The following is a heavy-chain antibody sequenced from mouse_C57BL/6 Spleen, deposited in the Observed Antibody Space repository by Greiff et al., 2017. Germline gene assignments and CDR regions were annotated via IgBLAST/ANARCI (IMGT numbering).Heavy chain of an antibody. CDR1: GFTFSDYG. CDR2: ISSGSSTI. Sequence: EVQLVESGGGLVKPGGSLKLSCAASGFTFSDYGMHWVRQAPEKGLEWVAYISSGSSTIYYADTVKGRFTISRDNAKNTLFLQMTSLRSEDTAMYYCANAGYYDPYYFDYWGQGTTLTVSS. CDR3: ANAGYYDPYYFDY. V-gene: IGHV5-17*01. D-gene: IGHD2-4*01. J-gene: IGHJ2*01.